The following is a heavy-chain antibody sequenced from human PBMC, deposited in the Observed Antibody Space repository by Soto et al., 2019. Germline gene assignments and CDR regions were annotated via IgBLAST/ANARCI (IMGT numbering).Heavy chain of an antibody. CDR2: IYHSGST. V-gene: IGHV4-38-2*02. J-gene: IGHJ4*02. D-gene: IGHD5-18*01. CDR3: ARDLVYIYGYDREGSDHY. CDR1: VYSISSGYY. Sequence: TETLALTCAVSVYSISSGYYWGWIRQPPGKGLEWIGSIYHSGSTYYNPSLKSRVTISVDTSKNQFSLKLSSVTAADTAVYYCARDLVYIYGYDREGSDHYWCQATLVTVSS.